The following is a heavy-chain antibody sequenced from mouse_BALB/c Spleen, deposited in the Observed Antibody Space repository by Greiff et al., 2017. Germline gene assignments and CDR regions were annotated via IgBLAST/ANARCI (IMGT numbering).Heavy chain of an antibody. CDR2: ISDGGSYT. CDR1: GFTFSDYY. J-gene: IGHJ4*01. D-gene: IGHD2-14*01. Sequence: EVMLVESGGGLVKPGGSLKLSCAASGFTFSDYYMYWVRQTPEKRLEWVATISDGGSYTYYPDSVKGRCTISRDNAKNSLYLQMSSLKSEDTAMYYCSRGGYDGGNAMDYWGQGTSVTVSS. CDR3: SRGGYDGGNAMDY. V-gene: IGHV5-4*02.